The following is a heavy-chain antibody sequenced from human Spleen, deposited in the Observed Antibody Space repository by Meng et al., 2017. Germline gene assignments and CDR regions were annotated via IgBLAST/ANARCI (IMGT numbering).Heavy chain of an antibody. CDR1: GYSFSTYW. CDR2: IYPGDSDT. CDR3: ARLGQHYDSSGYYYDY. D-gene: IGHD3-22*01. J-gene: IGHJ4*02. V-gene: IGHV5-51*01. Sequence: GESLKISCEGSGYSFSTYWIAWVRHMPGRGLEWMGIIYPGDSDTTYSPSFQGQVTISADRSISSAYLQWSSLKASDTAIYYCARLGQHYDSSGYYYDYWGQGTRVTVSS.